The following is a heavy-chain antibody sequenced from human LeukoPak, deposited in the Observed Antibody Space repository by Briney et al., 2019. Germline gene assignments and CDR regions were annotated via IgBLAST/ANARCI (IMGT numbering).Heavy chain of an antibody. CDR1: GFTFSSYA. V-gene: IGHV3-30*04. D-gene: IGHD1-26*01. Sequence: GGSLRLSCAASGFTFSSYAMHWVRQAPGKGLEWVAVISYDGSNKYYADSVKGRFTISRDNSKNTLYLQMNSLRAEDTAVYYCASLSRRLLDYWGQGTLVTVSS. J-gene: IGHJ4*02. CDR3: ASLSRRLLDY. CDR2: ISYDGSNK.